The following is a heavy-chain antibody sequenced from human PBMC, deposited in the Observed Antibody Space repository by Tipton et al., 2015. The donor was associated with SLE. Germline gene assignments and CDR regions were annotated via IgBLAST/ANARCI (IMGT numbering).Heavy chain of an antibody. CDR3: ARGYYYDSSGYYYYYMDV. V-gene: IGHV3-9*01. Sequence: RSLRLSCVVSGIKFDDYAMHWVRQVPGKGLEWVSSISGSGGETHYADSVKGRFTISRDRSKNSLYLQMNSLRAEDTAVYYCARGYYYDSSGYYYYYMDVWGKGTTVTVSS. J-gene: IGHJ6*03. D-gene: IGHD3-22*01. CDR1: GIKFDDYA. CDR2: ISGSGGET.